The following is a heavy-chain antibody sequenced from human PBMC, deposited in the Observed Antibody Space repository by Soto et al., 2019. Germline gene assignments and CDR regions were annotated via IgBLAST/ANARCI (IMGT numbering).Heavy chain of an antibody. CDR2: IFISGST. J-gene: IGHJ4*02. Sequence: QVQLQESGPGLVKPSETLSLTCTVSGGSVSSTNYYWSWIRQPPGKGLEWIGYIFISGSTNYNPSLKSRVTISVDTSKKQFSLKLSSVTAADTAVYYCVASADFWSGYSTSTDDYWGQGTLVTVSS. D-gene: IGHD3-3*01. CDR3: VASADFWSGYSTSTDDY. CDR1: GGSVSSTNYY. V-gene: IGHV4-61*01.